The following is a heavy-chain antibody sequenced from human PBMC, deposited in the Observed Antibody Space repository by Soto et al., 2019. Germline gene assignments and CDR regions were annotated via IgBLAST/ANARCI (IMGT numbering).Heavy chain of an antibody. V-gene: IGHV3-23*01. CDR1: GFTFSSYA. Sequence: PGGSLRLSCAASGFTFSSYAMGWVRQAPGKGLECISCISAGGGSSYYADSVKGRFTISRDTSKNTLFLQMNSLRAEDTAVYYCAKDRYGDYGGIDYWGQGTMVTVSS. D-gene: IGHD4-17*01. CDR3: AKDRYGDYGGIDY. J-gene: IGHJ4*02. CDR2: ISAGGGSS.